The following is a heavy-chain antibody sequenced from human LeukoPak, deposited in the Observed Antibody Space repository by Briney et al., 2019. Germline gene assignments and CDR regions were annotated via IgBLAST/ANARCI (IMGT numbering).Heavy chain of an antibody. CDR1: GFTFSSYA. CDR2: ISGSGGST. CDR3: AKDPRGYYDPSFDY. D-gene: IGHD3-22*01. J-gene: IGHJ4*02. V-gene: IGHV3-23*01. Sequence: PGGSLRLSCAASGFTFSSYAMSWVRQAPGKGLEWASAISGSGGSTYYADSVKGRFTISRDNSKNTLYLQMNSLRAEDTAVYYCAKDPRGYYDPSFDYWGQGTLVTVSS.